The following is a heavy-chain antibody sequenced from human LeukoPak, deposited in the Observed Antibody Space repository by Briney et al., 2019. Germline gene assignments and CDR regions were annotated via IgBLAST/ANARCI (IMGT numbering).Heavy chain of an antibody. Sequence: SETLSLTCAVYGGSFSGYYWSWIRQPPGKGVEWIGEINHSGSTNYNPSLKSRVTISVDTSKNQFSLKLSSVTAADTAVYYCARGRTVPPGSNWFDPWGQGTLVTVSS. V-gene: IGHV4-34*01. D-gene: IGHD4-17*01. CDR2: INHSGST. CDR3: ARGRTVPPGSNWFDP. CDR1: GGSFSGYY. J-gene: IGHJ5*02.